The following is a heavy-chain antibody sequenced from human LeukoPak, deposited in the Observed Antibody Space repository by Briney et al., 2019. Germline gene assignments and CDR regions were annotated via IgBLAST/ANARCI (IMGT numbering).Heavy chain of an antibody. CDR3: ARDPDLGIAAAGTFPAFDI. J-gene: IGHJ3*02. D-gene: IGHD6-13*01. Sequence: GGSLRLSCAASGFTFSSYWMSWVRQAPGKGLEWVANIKQDGSEKNYVDSVKGRFTISRDNAKNSLYLQMNSLRAEDTAVYYCARDPDLGIAAAGTFPAFDIWGQGTMVTVSS. CDR1: GFTFSSYW. CDR2: IKQDGSEK. V-gene: IGHV3-7*03.